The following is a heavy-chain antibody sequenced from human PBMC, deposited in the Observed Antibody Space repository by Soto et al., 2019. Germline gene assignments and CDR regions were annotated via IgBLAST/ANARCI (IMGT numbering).Heavy chain of an antibody. D-gene: IGHD2-15*01. CDR2: FDPEDGET. CDR3: ATGRVLGYCSGGSCHAAFDI. Sequence: ASVKVSCKVSGYTLTELSMHWVRQAPGKGLEWMGGFDPEDGETIYAQKFQGRVTMTEDTSTDTAYMELSSLRSEDTAVYYCATGRVLGYCSGGSCHAAFDIWGQRTMVTVSS. CDR1: GYTLTELS. J-gene: IGHJ3*02. V-gene: IGHV1-24*01.